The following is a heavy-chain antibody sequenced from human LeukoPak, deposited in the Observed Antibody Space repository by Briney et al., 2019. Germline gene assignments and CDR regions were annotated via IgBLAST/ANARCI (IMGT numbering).Heavy chain of an antibody. J-gene: IGHJ3*02. CDR2: ISDVGSNK. Sequence: AGGSLRLSCAASGFTFSSYGMHWVRQAPGKGLEWEAVISDVGSNKYYADSVEGRFTISRDHFKNTLYLQINSLRAEDKAVYYCASGYYYGVDAFDIWGQGTKVTVSS. CDR3: ASGYYYGVDAFDI. D-gene: IGHD3-22*01. V-gene: IGHV3-30*03. CDR1: GFTFSSYG.